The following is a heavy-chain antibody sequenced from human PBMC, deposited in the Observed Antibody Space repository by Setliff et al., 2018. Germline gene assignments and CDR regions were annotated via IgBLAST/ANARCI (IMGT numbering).Heavy chain of an antibody. CDR2: INHSGST. V-gene: IGHV4-34*01. D-gene: IGHD3-22*01. Sequence: SETLSLTCAVYGGSFSGYYWSWIRQPPGKGLEWIGKINHSGSTNYNPSLKSRVTISVDTSKNQFSLKLSSVTAADTAVYYCAKGPDSSGYQGWFDPWGQGTLVTVSS. CDR3: AKGPDSSGYQGWFDP. J-gene: IGHJ5*02. CDR1: GGSFSGYY.